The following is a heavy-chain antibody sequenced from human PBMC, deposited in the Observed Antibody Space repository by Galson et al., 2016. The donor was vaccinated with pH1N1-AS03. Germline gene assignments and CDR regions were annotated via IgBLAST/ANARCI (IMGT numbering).Heavy chain of an antibody. CDR1: GYTFTSYN. V-gene: IGHV1-2*02. Sequence: SVKVSCKASGYTFTSYNVHWVRQAPGQGLEWLGWIYPDTGGTNYAPKFEGRVSITRDSSITTAFLEVRSLRSDDSAVYFCSRDPNWGNEYRVDSWGQGTLIIGTS. CDR2: IYPDTGGT. J-gene: IGHJ4*02. D-gene: IGHD7-27*01. CDR3: SRDPNWGNEYRVDS.